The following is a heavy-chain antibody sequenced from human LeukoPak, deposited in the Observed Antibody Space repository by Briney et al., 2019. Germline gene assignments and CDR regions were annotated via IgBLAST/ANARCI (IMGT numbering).Heavy chain of an antibody. CDR1: GFIFSRCG. Sequence: PGGSLRLSCAAFGFIFSRCGMNWVRQAPGKGLEWVASISGSSSYISYADSVKGRFTISRDNAKNSLYLQMNSLRVEDTAVYYCARGSEWTNGVSDYWGQGTLVTVSS. V-gene: IGHV3-21*01. CDR3: ARGSEWTNGVSDY. CDR2: ISGSSSYI. J-gene: IGHJ4*02. D-gene: IGHD3-3*01.